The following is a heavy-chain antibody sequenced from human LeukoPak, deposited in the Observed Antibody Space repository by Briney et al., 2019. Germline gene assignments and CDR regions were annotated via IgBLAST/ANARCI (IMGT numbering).Heavy chain of an antibody. J-gene: IGHJ5*02. D-gene: IGHD3-10*01. Sequence: WASVKVSCKASGYTFTSYDINWVRQATGQGLEWMGWMNPSSGNTGYAQKFQGRVTMTRNTSISTAYMELSSLRSEDTAVYYCARGRGTMVRGTALKKNNWFDPWGQGTLVTVSS. CDR1: GYTFTSYD. CDR2: MNPSSGNT. CDR3: ARGRGTMVRGTALKKNNWFDP. V-gene: IGHV1-8*01.